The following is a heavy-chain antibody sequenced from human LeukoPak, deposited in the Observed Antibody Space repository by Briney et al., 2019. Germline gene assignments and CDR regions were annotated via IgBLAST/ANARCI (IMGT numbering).Heavy chain of an antibody. CDR3: ARGFWSSYGYFDY. V-gene: IGHV4-31*03. Sequence: SQTLSLTCTVSGVSISGGGFYWTWIRQYPGKGLEWIGYIYHSGTTYYNPSLESRLTISVDTSQNQFSLKLSSVTAADTAVYYCARGFWSSYGYFDYWGQGALVTVSS. J-gene: IGHJ4*02. CDR2: IYHSGTT. D-gene: IGHD3-3*01. CDR1: GVSISGGGFY.